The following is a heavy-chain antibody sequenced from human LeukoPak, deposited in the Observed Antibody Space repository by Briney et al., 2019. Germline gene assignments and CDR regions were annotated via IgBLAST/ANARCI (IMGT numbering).Heavy chain of an antibody. CDR2: IYYSGST. D-gene: IGHD3-10*01. Sequence: SETLSLTCTVSGGSISSSSYYWGWIRQPPGKGLEWIGSIYYSGSTNYNPSLKSRVTISVDTSKNQFSLKLSSVTAADTAVYYCARLWFGDPKGRYYYYGMDVWGQGTTVTVSS. J-gene: IGHJ6*02. V-gene: IGHV4-39*07. CDR3: ARLWFGDPKGRYYYYGMDV. CDR1: GGSISSSSYY.